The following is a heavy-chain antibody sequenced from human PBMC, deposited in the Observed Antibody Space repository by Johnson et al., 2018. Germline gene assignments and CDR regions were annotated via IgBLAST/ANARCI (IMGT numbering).Heavy chain of an antibody. CDR1: GFTFSSYW. CDR3: ARISIAGGGIYGMDV. CDR2: ISGDGSST. D-gene: IGHD6-19*01. J-gene: IGHJ6*02. Sequence: VQLQESGGGLVQPGGSLRLSCAASGFTFSSYWMHWVRQAPGKGLMWVSRISGDGSSTTYADSVKGRFTISRDNAKSTLYLQMNSLRAEDTAVYYCARISIAGGGIYGMDVWGQGTTVTVSS. V-gene: IGHV3-74*01.